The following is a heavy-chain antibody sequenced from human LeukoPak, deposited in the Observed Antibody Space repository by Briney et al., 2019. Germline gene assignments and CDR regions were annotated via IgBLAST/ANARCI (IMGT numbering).Heavy chain of an antibody. CDR2: IYYSGNT. D-gene: IGHD1-14*01. Sequence: SETLSLTCTVSGGSISSYYWSWIRQPPGKTMEWIGYIYYSGNTNYNPSLKSRVTMSVDTSKKQFSLKLSSVTAADTAVYYCARDPEGLDAFDIWGQGTMVTVSS. J-gene: IGHJ3*02. CDR3: ARDPEGLDAFDI. CDR1: GGSISSYY. V-gene: IGHV4-59*12.